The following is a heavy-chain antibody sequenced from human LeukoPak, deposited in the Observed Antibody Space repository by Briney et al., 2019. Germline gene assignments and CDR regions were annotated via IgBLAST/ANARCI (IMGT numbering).Heavy chain of an antibody. Sequence: SVKVSCRASGYTFTGYYMHWVRQAPGQGLEWMGRIIPIFGTANYAQKFQGRITITTDESTSTAYMELSSLRSEDTAVYYCARGAVVVMGFDYWGQGTLVTVSS. CDR3: ARGAVVVMGFDY. CDR1: GYTFTGYY. V-gene: IGHV1-69*05. D-gene: IGHD3-22*01. CDR2: IIPIFGTA. J-gene: IGHJ4*02.